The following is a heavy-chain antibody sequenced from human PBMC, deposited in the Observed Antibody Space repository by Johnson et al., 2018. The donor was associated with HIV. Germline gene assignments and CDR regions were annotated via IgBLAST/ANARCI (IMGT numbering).Heavy chain of an antibody. CDR1: GFTFDDYA. J-gene: IGHJ3*02. V-gene: IGHV3-9*01. Sequence: VQLVESGGGLVQPGRSLRLSCAASGFTFDDYAMHWVRQAPGKGLEWVSGISWNSGSIGYADSVKGRFTISRDNAKNSLYLQMNSLRAEDKALYYCARERVWYYDSSGDVAFDIWGQGTMVTVSS. CDR2: ISWNSGSI. CDR3: ARERVWYYDSSGDVAFDI. D-gene: IGHD3-22*01.